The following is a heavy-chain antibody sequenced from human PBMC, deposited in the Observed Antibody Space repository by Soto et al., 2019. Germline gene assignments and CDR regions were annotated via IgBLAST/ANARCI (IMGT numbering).Heavy chain of an antibody. J-gene: IGHJ3*02. CDR2: IYYSGST. V-gene: IGHV4-59*12. CDR1: GGSISSYY. Sequence: NPSETLSLTCTVSGGSISSYYWSWIRQPPGKGLEWIGYIYYSGSTNYNPSLKSRVTISVDTSKNQFSLKLSSVTAADTAVYYCARCGRIVATAGPFEIWGQGTMVPVSS. D-gene: IGHD5-12*01. CDR3: ARCGRIVATAGPFEI.